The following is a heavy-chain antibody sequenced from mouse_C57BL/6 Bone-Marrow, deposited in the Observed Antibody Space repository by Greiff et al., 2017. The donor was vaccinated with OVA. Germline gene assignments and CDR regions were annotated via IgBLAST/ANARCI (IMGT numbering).Heavy chain of an antibody. J-gene: IGHJ2*01. CDR3: ARGDYYGSRGYFDY. CDR1: GYTFTSYG. V-gene: IGHV1-81*01. D-gene: IGHD1-1*01. CDR2: IYPRSGNT. Sequence: VQLVESGAELARPGASVKLSCKASGYTFTSYGISWVKQRTGQGLEWIGEIYPRSGNTYYNEKFKGKATLTADKSSSTAYMELRSLTSEDSAVYFCARGDYYGSRGYFDYWGQGTTLTVSS.